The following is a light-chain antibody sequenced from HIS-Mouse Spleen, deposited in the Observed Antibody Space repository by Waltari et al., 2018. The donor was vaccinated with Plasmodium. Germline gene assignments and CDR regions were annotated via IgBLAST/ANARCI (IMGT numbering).Light chain of an antibody. Sequence: DIQMTQPPYSLSAPVGDRVTITCQASQDTSNYLNWYQQKPGKAPKLLIYDASNLETGVPSRFSGSGSGTDFTFTISSLQPEDIATYYCQQYDNLPLTFGGGTKVEIK. CDR1: QDTSNY. CDR3: QQYDNLPLT. CDR2: DAS. V-gene: IGKV1-33*01. J-gene: IGKJ4*01.